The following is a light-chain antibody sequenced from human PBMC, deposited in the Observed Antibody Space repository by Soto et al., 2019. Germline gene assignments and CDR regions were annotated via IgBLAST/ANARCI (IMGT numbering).Light chain of an antibody. CDR1: SSNIGNNY. J-gene: IGLJ2*01. CDR2: DNN. CDR3: GTWDSSLSVV. V-gene: IGLV1-51*01. Sequence: QSVLTQPPSVSAAPGQKVTISCSGSSSNIGNNYVSWYQQLPGTAPKLLIYDNNKRPSGIPDRFSGSKSGTSATLGITGLQTGDEADYYCGTWDSSLSVVFGGATKLTVL.